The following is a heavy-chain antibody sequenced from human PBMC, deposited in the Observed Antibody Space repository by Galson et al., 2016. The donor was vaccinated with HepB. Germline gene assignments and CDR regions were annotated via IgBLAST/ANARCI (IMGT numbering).Heavy chain of an antibody. J-gene: IGHJ6*02. D-gene: IGHD3-10*01. CDR3: ARGESYYGSGSSIYGMDV. Sequence: SETLSLTCTVSGGSVSSGSYYWSWIRQPPGKGLEWIGYIYYSGSTNYNPSLKSRVTISVDTSKNQFSLKLSSVTAADTAGYYCARGESYYGSGSSIYGMDVWGQGTTVTVSS. CDR1: GGSVSSGSYY. V-gene: IGHV4-61*01. CDR2: IYYSGST.